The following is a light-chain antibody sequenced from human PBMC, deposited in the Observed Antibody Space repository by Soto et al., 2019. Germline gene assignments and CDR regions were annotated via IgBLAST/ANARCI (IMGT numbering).Light chain of an antibody. V-gene: IGLV2-14*01. J-gene: IGLJ1*01. CDR2: DVS. CDR1: SSDVGGYNY. CDR3: SSYTGSSIFV. Sequence: QSALTQPASVSGSPGQSITISCTGTSSDVGGYNYVSWYQQHPGKAPKLMIYDVSNRPSGVSNRLSGSKSGNTASLTISGLQAEDEADYYCSSYTGSSIFVFGTGTKVPVL.